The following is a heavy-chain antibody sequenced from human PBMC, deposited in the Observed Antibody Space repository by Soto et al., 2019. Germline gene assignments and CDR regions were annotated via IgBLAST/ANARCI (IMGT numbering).Heavy chain of an antibody. CDR1: GGTFSSYA. Sequence: ASVKVSCKASGGTFSSYAISWVRQAPGQGLEWMGGIIPIFGTANYAQKFQGRVTITADESTSTADMELSSLRSEDTAVYYCARRGLVNPYWYFDLWGGGTLVTVSS. D-gene: IGHD2-8*02. CDR2: IIPIFGTA. J-gene: IGHJ2*01. V-gene: IGHV1-69*13. CDR3: ARRGLVNPYWYFDL.